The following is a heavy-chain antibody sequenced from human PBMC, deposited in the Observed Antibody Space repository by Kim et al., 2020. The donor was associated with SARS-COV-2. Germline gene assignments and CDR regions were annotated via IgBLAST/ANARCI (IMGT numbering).Heavy chain of an antibody. CDR3: ARVPAAGTIFEVVIKRYYGMDV. V-gene: IGHV1-8*01. Sequence: ASVKVSCKASGYTFTSYDINWVRQATGQGLEWMGWMNPNSGNTGYAQKFQGRVTMTRNTSISTAYMEQSSLRSEDTAVYYCARVPAAGTIFEVVIKRYYGMDVWGQGNTVTVSS. CDR1: GYTFTSYD. CDR2: MNPNSGNT. J-gene: IGHJ6*02. D-gene: IGHD3-3*01.